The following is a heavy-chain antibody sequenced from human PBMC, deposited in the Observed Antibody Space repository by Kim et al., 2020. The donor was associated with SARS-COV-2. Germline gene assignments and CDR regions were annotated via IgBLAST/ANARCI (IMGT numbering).Heavy chain of an antibody. Sequence: GGSLRLSCAASGFTFSSYAMHWVRQAPGKGLEWVAVISYAGSNKYYADSVKGRFTISRDNSKNTLYLQMNSLRAEDTAVYYCARSIAGSYYYGMDVWGQGTTVTVSS. D-gene: IGHD6-6*01. CDR2: ISYAGSNK. V-gene: IGHV3-30-3*01. J-gene: IGHJ6*02. CDR3: ARSIAGSYYYGMDV. CDR1: GFTFSSYA.